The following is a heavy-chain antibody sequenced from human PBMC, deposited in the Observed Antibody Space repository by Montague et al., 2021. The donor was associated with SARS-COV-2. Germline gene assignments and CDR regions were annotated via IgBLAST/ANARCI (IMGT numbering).Heavy chain of an antibody. V-gene: IGHV4-39*02. CDR2: IYDSGST. CDR3: ARRGRKLLPVATTIGGFDI. J-gene: IGHJ3*02. D-gene: IGHD5-12*01. CDR1: GGSISSSSYY. Sequence: SETLSLTCTVSGGSISSSSYYWDWIRQPPGKGLEWIGSIYDSGSTYYNPSLKSRVTISVDTSKNHFSLKLNSVTAADTAVYYCARRGRKLLPVATTIGGFDIGGQGTMVTVSS.